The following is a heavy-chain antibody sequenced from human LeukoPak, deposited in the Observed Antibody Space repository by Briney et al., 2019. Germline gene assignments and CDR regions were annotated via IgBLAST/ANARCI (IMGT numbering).Heavy chain of an antibody. V-gene: IGHV4-34*01. Sequence: SETLSLTCAVYGGSLSGYYWSWIRQPPGKGLEWIGEINHSGSTNYNPSLKSRVTISVDTSKNQFSLKLSSVTAADTAVYYCASKGYCSSTSCSHNWFDPWGQGTLVTVSS. D-gene: IGHD2-2*01. CDR3: ASKGYCSSTSCSHNWFDP. J-gene: IGHJ5*02. CDR1: GGSLSGYY. CDR2: INHSGST.